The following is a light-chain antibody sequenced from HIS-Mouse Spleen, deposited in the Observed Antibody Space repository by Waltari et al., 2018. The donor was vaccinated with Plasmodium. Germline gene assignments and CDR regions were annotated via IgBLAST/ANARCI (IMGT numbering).Light chain of an antibody. CDR2: DAS. J-gene: IGKJ3*01. CDR3: QQYDNLLFT. V-gene: IGKV1-33*01. Sequence: DIQMTQSPSPLSASVGDRVNFTCQAGQDISNYLNWYQQKPGKAPKLLIYDASNLETGVPSRFSGSGSGTDFTFTISSLQPEDIATYYCQQYDNLLFTFGPGTKVDIK. CDR1: QDISNY.